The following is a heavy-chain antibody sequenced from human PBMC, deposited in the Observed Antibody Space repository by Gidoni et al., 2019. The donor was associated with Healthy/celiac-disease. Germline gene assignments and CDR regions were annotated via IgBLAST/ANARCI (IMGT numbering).Heavy chain of an antibody. D-gene: IGHD3-3*01. Sequence: EVQLVASGGGLVKPGGSLILSCPASAFTFRSYSMNWVRQAPGKGLEWVPSISSSSSYIYYADSVKGRFTISRDNAKNSLYLQMNSLRAEDTAVYYCAREWSGYPHYYFDYWGQGTLVTVSS. J-gene: IGHJ4*02. V-gene: IGHV3-21*01. CDR3: AREWSGYPHYYFDY. CDR1: AFTFRSYS. CDR2: ISSSSSYI.